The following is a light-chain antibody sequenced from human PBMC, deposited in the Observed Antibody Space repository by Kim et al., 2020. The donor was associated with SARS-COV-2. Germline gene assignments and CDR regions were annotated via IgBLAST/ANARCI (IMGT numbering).Light chain of an antibody. CDR3: QSYNRSNVV. CDR2: EDD. V-gene: IGLV6-57*04. Sequence: NFMLTQPHSVSESPGKTITISCTRSSGSIDDNYVQWYQQRPGGVPIIVIYEDDQRPSRVSDRFSGSIDNSSNSASLTISGLKTEDEADYYCQSYNRSNVVFGGGTQLTVL. J-gene: IGLJ2*01. CDR1: SGSIDDNY.